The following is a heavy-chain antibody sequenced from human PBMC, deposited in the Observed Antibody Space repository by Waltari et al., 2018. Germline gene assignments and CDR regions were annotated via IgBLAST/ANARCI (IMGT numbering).Heavy chain of an antibody. CDR3: ARHIDSIRAA. CDR2: INPKSGAT. D-gene: IGHD2-21*01. J-gene: IGHJ5*02. Sequence: QVQLVQSGAEVKTPGASVTVSCKASGSTFPYSVIDWVRHPPGQGLEWMGRINPKSGATTYPQKLQGRITMTRDTSIGTAYMELGSVTSDDTALYYCARHIDSIRAAWGQGTLVTVSS. CDR1: GSTFPYSV. V-gene: IGHV1-2*06.